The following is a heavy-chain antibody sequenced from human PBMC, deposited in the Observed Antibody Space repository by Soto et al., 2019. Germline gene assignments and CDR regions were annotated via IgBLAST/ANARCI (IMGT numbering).Heavy chain of an antibody. Sequence: GGSLRLSCAASGFTFSSYGMHWVRQAPGKGLEWVSVISCSGSNKYYADSVKGRFTISRDNAKNSLYLQMNSLRAEDTAVYYCARAAAERSWFDPWGQGTLVTVSS. J-gene: IGHJ5*02. CDR3: ARAAAERSWFDP. D-gene: IGHD6-13*01. V-gene: IGHV3-30*03. CDR1: GFTFSSYG. CDR2: ISCSGSNK.